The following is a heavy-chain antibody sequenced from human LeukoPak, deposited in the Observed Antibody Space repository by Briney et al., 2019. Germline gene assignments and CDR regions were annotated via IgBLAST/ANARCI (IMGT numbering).Heavy chain of an antibody. Sequence: SETLSLTCTVSGGPISSYYWSWIRQPPGKGLEWVGYIYYSGSTNYNPSLKSRVTISVDTSKNQFSLNLSSVTAADTAVYYCARGAFGNTIFGVVIGSGMDVWGQGTTVTVSS. CDR1: GGPISSYY. J-gene: IGHJ6*02. CDR2: IYYSGST. CDR3: ARGAFGNTIFGVVIGSGMDV. V-gene: IGHV4-59*01. D-gene: IGHD3-3*01.